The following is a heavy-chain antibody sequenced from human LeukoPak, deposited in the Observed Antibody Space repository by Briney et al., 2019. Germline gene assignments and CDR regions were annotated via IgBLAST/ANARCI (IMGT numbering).Heavy chain of an antibody. CDR1: GGSISRDY. D-gene: IGHD1-26*01. V-gene: IGHV4-59*01. CDR2: IYYTGST. J-gene: IGHJ4*02. CDR3: ARGRPGGRSLDY. Sequence: SETLSLTCTVSGGSISRDYWSWIRQPPGKGLEWIGYIYYTGSTNYNPSLNSRVTISLETSKNQFSLNLSSVTAADTAVYYCARGRPGGRSLDYWGQGILVTLSS.